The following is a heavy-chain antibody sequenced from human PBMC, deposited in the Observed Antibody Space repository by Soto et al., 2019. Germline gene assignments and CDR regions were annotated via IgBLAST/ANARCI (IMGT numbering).Heavy chain of an antibody. CDR3: ARVVRFCSSPSCRGRNWFDP. CDR1: GYSITNCYY. Sequence: PSETLSLTCAVSGYSITNCYYWGWVRQPPGKGLEWTGSIYHSGNTYYNPSLKSRVTISMDTSKNQFSLRRTSVTAADTAEYHCARVVRFCSSPSCRGRNWFDPWGQGTRVTVSS. J-gene: IGHJ5*02. D-gene: IGHD2-2*01. CDR2: IYHSGNT. V-gene: IGHV4-38-2*01.